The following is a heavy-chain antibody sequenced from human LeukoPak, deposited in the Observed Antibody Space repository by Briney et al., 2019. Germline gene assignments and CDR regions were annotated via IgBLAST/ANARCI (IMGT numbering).Heavy chain of an antibody. CDR3: TTSLSQQLVPWGYFAFDI. CDR1: GFTFSNAW. V-gene: IGHV3-15*01. Sequence: PGGSLRLSCAASGFTFSNAWMSWVRQAPGKGLEWVGRIKSKTDGGTTDYAAPVKGRFTISRDDSKNTLYLQMNSLKTEDTAVYYCTTSLSQQLVPWGYFAFDIWGQGTMVTVSS. CDR2: IKSKTDGGTT. J-gene: IGHJ3*02. D-gene: IGHD6-13*01.